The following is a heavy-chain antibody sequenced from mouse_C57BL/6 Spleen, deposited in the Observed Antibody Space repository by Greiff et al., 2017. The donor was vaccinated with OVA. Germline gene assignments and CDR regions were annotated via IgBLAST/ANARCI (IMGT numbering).Heavy chain of an antibody. D-gene: IGHD2-3*01. CDR1: GYTFTSYW. CDR2: IYPGSGST. J-gene: IGHJ3*01. V-gene: IGHV1-55*01. Sequence: QVQLQQPGAELVKPGASVKMSCKASGYTFTSYWITWVKQRPGQGLEWIGDIYPGSGSTNYNEKFKSKATLTVDTSSSTAYMQLSSLTSEDSAVYYCARREGPYDGCYVAWFAYWGQGTLVTVSA. CDR3: ARREGPYDGCYVAWFAY.